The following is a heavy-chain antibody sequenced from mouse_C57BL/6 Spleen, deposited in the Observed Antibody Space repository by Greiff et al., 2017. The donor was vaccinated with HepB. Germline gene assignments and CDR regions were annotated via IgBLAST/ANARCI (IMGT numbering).Heavy chain of an antibody. V-gene: IGHV14-2*01. Sequence: DVQLQESGAELVKPGASVKLSCTASGFNITDYYMHWVKQRPEQGLEWIGRIDPEDGETKYAPKFQSKATITADTSSNTAYLQLSSLTSEDAAVYYCSRRLYQYYFDYWGQGTTLTVSS. J-gene: IGHJ2*01. CDR1: GFNITDYY. D-gene: IGHD2-12*01. CDR3: SRRLYQYYFDY. CDR2: IDPEDGET.